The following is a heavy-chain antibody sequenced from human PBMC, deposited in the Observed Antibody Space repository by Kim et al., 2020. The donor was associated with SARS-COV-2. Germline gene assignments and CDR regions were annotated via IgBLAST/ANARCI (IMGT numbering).Heavy chain of an antibody. CDR1: GFTFSSYW. D-gene: IGHD6-13*01. J-gene: IGHJ2*01. CDR2: IKQDESEK. Sequence: GGSLRLSCAASGFTFSSYWMSWVRQAPGKGLEWVANIKQDESEKYYMVSVKGRFTISRDNAKNSLYLQMNSLRAEDTAVYYCARVVAAVPYWYFDLWGRGTLVTVSS. CDR3: ARVVAAVPYWYFDL. V-gene: IGHV3-7*01.